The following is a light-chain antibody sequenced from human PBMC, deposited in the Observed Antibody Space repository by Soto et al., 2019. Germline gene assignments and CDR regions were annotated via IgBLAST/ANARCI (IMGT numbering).Light chain of an antibody. CDR2: EVT. CDR1: SSDVGGYNY. V-gene: IGLV2-8*01. CDR3: SSYADSNSYV. Sequence: QSALTQPPSASGSPVQSVTISCTGTSSDVGGYNYVYWYQQHPGKAPNLMIYEVTKRPSGVPDRFSGSKSGNTASLTVSGLQAEDEADYYCSSYADSNSYVFGTGTKVPVL. J-gene: IGLJ1*01.